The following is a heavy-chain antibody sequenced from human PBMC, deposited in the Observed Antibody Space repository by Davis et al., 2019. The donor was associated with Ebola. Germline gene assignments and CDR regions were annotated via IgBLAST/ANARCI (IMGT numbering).Heavy chain of an antibody. J-gene: IGHJ4*02. V-gene: IGHV3-7*03. Sequence: PGGSLRLSCAASGFTFTNYWMTWVRQAPGKGLEWVAKIKQDGSEKYYVDSVKGRFTISRDNAKNSLYLQMNSLRAEDTAVYYCARSSIAARSPPYFDYWGQGTLVTVSS. CDR3: ARSSIAARSPPYFDY. D-gene: IGHD6-6*01. CDR2: IKQDGSEK. CDR1: GFTFTNYW.